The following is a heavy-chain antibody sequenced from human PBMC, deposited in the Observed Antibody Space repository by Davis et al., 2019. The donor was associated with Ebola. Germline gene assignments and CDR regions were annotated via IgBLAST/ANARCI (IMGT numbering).Heavy chain of an antibody. CDR3: AKDQAYSYGYGDYYYYGMDV. CDR2: IWYDGSNK. Sequence: PGGSLRLSCAASGFTFSSYGMHWVRQAPGKGLEWVAVIWYDGSNKYYADSVKGRFTISRDNSKNTLYLQMNSLRAEDTAVYYCAKDQAYSYGYGDYYYYGMDVWGQGTTVTVSS. V-gene: IGHV3-30*02. D-gene: IGHD5-18*01. CDR1: GFTFSSYG. J-gene: IGHJ6*02.